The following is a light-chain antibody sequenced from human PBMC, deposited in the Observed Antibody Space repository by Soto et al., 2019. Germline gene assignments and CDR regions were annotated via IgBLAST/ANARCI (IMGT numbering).Light chain of an antibody. CDR3: QSFDSSLRDYV. CDR1: SSNIGAGYD. V-gene: IGLV1-40*01. CDR2: GNN. Sequence: QAVVTQPPSVSGAPGQRVTISCTGSSSNIGAGYDVHWYQQLPGTAPKVLIYGNNNRPSGVPDRFSGSKSGTSASLAITGLQAEDEADYYCQSFDSSLRDYVFGGGTKLTVL. J-gene: IGLJ1*01.